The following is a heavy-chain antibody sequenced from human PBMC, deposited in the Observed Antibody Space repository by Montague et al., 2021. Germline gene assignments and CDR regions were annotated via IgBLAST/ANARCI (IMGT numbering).Heavy chain of an antibody. V-gene: IGHV6-1*01. D-gene: IGHD3-10*01. J-gene: IGHJ4*02. CDR3: AREGVGDLLFSFDS. CDR1: GDSVSNNHAA. CDR2: TYYRSTWYT. Sequence: CAISGDSVSNNHAAWNWIRESPSRGLEWLGRTYYRSTWYTDYAVSVKGRIAINPDTSKNQFSLQLNSATPEDTAVYCCAREGVGDLLFSFDSWGQGTLVTASS.